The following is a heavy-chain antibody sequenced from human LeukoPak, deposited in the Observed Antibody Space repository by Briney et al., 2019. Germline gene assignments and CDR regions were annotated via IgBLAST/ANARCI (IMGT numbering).Heavy chain of an antibody. CDR2: ISGSGGST. CDR3: ATLPTVTGFYEYYYYYMDV. D-gene: IGHD4-17*01. Sequence: PGGSLRLSCAACGFTFSHHGMHWVRQAPGKGLEWVSAISGSGGSTYYADSVKGRFTISRDNSKNTLYLQMNSLRAEDTAVYYCATLPTVTGFYEYYYYYMDVWGKGTTVTVSS. CDR1: GFTFSHHG. J-gene: IGHJ6*03. V-gene: IGHV3-23*01.